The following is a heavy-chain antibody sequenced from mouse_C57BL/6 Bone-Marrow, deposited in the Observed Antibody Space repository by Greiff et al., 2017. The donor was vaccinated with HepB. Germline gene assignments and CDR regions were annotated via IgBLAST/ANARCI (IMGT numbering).Heavy chain of an antibody. V-gene: IGHV1-50*01. CDR2: IDPSDSYT. J-gene: IGHJ2*01. D-gene: IGHD2-10*02. Sequence: QVQLQQPGAELVKPGASVKLSCKASGYTFTSYWMQWVKQRPGQGLEWIGEIDPSDSYTNYNQKFKGKATLTVDTSSSTAYMQLSSLTSEDSAVYYCAPSLGYWGQGTTLTVSA. CDR1: GYTFTSYW. CDR3: APSLGY.